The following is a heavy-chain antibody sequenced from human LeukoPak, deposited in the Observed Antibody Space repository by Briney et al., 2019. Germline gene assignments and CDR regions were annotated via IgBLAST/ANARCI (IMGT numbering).Heavy chain of an antibody. D-gene: IGHD3-16*02. CDR3: ARHRPLHYDYVWGSYRYGYYFDY. V-gene: IGHV4-39*01. CDR2: IYYSGST. J-gene: IGHJ4*02. CDR1: GGSISSSSYY. Sequence: SETLSLTCTVSGGSISSSSYYWGWIRQPPGEGLEWFGSIYYSGSTYYHPSLQSRVTISVDTSKNQFSLKLSSVTAADTAVYYCARHRPLHYDYVWGSYRYGYYFDYWGQGTLVTVSS.